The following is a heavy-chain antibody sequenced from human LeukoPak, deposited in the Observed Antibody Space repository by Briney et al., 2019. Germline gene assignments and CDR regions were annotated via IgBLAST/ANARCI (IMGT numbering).Heavy chain of an antibody. V-gene: IGHV3-7*01. CDR3: ARERDYKDYYYGVDV. CDR1: GFTFSSYW. Sequence: SGGSLRLSCAASGFTFSSYWMSWVRQAPGKGLEWVANIKQDGSEKYYVDSVKGRFTISRDNAKNSLYLQMNSLRAEDTAVYYCARERDYKDYYYGVDVWGQGTTVTVSS. CDR2: IKQDGSEK. D-gene: IGHD3-16*01. J-gene: IGHJ6*02.